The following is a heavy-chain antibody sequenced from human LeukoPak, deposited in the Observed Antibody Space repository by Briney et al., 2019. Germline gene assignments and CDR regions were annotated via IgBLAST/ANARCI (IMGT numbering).Heavy chain of an antibody. D-gene: IGHD3-22*01. CDR2: IYTSGST. V-gene: IGHV4-4*07. CDR1: GGSISSYY. J-gene: IGHJ6*03. Sequence: SETLSLTCTVSGGSISSYYWSWIRQPAGKGLEWIGRIYTSGSTNYNPSLKSRVTMSVDTSKNQFSLKLSSVTAADTAVYYCARHTDSSGYYFLYYYYCMDVWGKGTTVTISS. CDR3: ARHTDSSGYYFLYYYYCMDV.